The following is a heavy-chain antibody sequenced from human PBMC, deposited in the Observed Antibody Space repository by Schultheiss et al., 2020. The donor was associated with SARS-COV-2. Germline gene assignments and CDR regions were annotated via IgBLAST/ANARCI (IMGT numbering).Heavy chain of an antibody. J-gene: IGHJ4*02. CDR2: ISYDGSNK. D-gene: IGHD3/OR15-3a*01. CDR1: GFTFSSYW. CDR3: AREGTGRVGASNRLFDY. Sequence: GESLKISCAASGFTFSSYWMSWVRQAPGKGLEWVAVISYDGSNKYYADSVKGRFTISRDNSKNMLFLQMNSLRADDTAVYYCAREGTGRVGASNRLFDYWGQGSQVTVSS. V-gene: IGHV3-30*03.